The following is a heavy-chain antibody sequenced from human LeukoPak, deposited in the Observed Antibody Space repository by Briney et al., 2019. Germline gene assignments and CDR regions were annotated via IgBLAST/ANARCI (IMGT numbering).Heavy chain of an antibody. CDR1: VYFISDGYY. CDR3: ATAPTGYCSTASCYTAY. D-gene: IGHD2-2*02. Sequence: SETLSLTCTVSVYFISDGYYWGWIRQPSGKGLEWIGSHYHRGRTYYNPSLRSPVTLSLDTTKNQFSLKLSSVTAADTAVYYCATAPTGYCSTASCYTAYWGQGTLVTVSS. V-gene: IGHV4-38-2*02. J-gene: IGHJ4*02. CDR2: HYHRGRT.